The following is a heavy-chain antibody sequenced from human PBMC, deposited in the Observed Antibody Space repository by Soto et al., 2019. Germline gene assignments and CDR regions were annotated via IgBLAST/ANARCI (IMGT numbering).Heavy chain of an antibody. J-gene: IGHJ5*02. CDR1: GGSINSRYW. D-gene: IGHD6-19*01. V-gene: IGHV4-4*02. Sequence: SETLSLTCAVSGGSINSRYWWSWVRQSPGKGLEWIGEIYHSGSTNYNPSLKSRVTISVDKSKNQFSLNLSSVTAADTAVYYCARDRRIAVAGTGNNWFDPWGQGTLVTVSS. CDR3: ARDRRIAVAGTGNNWFDP. CDR2: IYHSGST.